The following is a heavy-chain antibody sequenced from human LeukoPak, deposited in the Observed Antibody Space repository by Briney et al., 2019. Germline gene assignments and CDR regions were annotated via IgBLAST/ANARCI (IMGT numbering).Heavy chain of an antibody. CDR2: IYYSGST. V-gene: IGHV4-59*08. D-gene: IGHD6-19*01. Sequence: SETLSLTCTVSGGSISSYYLSWVRQPPGKGLEWIGYIYYSGSTNYNPSLKSRVTISVDTSKNQFSLKLSSVTAADTAVYYCPRVQQWLLHLDHWRQGTLVSVSS. CDR3: PRVQQWLLHLDH. CDR1: GGSISSYY. J-gene: IGHJ4*02.